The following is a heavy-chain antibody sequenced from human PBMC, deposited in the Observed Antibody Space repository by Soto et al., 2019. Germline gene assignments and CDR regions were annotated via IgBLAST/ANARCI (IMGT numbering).Heavy chain of an antibody. D-gene: IGHD5-18*01. CDR1: GGSISSYY. Sequence: PSETLSLTCTVSGGSISSYYWSWIRQPPGKGLEWIGYIYYSGSTNYNPSLKSRVTISADTSKNQFSLKVSSVTAADTAVYYCARHRYSYGVYYFDYWGQGTLVTVS. J-gene: IGHJ4*02. CDR2: IYYSGST. V-gene: IGHV4-59*08. CDR3: ARHRYSYGVYYFDY.